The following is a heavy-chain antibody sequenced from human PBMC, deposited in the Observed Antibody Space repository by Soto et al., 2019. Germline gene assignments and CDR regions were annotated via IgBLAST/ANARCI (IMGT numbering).Heavy chain of an antibody. V-gene: IGHV1-2*02. CDR2: INPNSGGT. Sequence: GASVKVSCKASGYTFTGNYMHWVRQAPGQGLEWMGWINPNSGGTNYAQKFQGRVTMTRDTSISTAYMELSRLRSDDTAVYYCARDREHYGSTISFDYWGQGTLVTVSS. J-gene: IGHJ4*02. CDR3: ARDREHYGSTISFDY. CDR1: GYTFTGNY. D-gene: IGHD3-10*01.